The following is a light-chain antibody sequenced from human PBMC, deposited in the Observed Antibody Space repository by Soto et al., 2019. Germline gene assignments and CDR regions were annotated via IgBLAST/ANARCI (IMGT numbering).Light chain of an antibody. CDR2: GAS. CDR1: QSVSSSY. V-gene: IGKV3-20*01. CDR3: QQDNDWPYT. Sequence: EIVFTQSPGTLSLSPGERATLSCRASQSVSSSYLAWYQQKPGQAPRLLIYGASSRATGIPDRFSGSGSGTDFTLTISSLQSEDFAVYYCQQDNDWPYTFGQGTKVDIK. J-gene: IGKJ2*01.